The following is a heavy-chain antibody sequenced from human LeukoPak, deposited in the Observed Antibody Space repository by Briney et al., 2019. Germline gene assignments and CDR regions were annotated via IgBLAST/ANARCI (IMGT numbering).Heavy chain of an antibody. D-gene: IGHD2-21*01. CDR2: ISSSSSTI. J-gene: IGHJ3*02. Sequence: GGPLRLSCAASGFTFSSYSMNWVRQAPGKGLEWVSYISSSSSTIYYADSVKGRFTISRDNAKNSLYLQMNSLRDEDTAVYYCARETIGCGGDCYSFSAFDIWGQGTMVTVSS. CDR3: ARETIGCGGDCYSFSAFDI. V-gene: IGHV3-48*02. CDR1: GFTFSSYS.